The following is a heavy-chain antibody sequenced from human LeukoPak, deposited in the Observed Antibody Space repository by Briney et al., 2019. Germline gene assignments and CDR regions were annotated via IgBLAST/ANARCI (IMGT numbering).Heavy chain of an antibody. CDR2: IYYSGST. D-gene: IGHD6-13*01. CDR1: GGSISSYY. Sequence: SETLSITCTVSGGSISSYYWSRIRQPPGKGLEWIGYIYYSGSTNYNPSLKSRVTISVDTSKNQFSLKLSSVTAADTAVYYCARSDSSSWYYFDYWGQGTLVTVSS. CDR3: ARSDSSSWYYFDY. J-gene: IGHJ4*02. V-gene: IGHV4-59*01.